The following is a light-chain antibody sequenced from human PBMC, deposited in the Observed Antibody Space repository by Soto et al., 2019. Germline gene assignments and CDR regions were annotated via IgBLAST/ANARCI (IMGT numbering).Light chain of an antibody. CDR1: QNVGNY. V-gene: IGKV3-11*01. CDR2: DSS. J-gene: IGKJ3*01. Sequence: EIVLTQSPDTLSLFPGEIATLSCRASQNVGNYLAWYQEKPGQAPRLLISDSSNRATGIPARFSGSGSGTDFTLTISGLEPDDFALYFCQQRADWPITLGPGTKVDIK. CDR3: QQRADWPIT.